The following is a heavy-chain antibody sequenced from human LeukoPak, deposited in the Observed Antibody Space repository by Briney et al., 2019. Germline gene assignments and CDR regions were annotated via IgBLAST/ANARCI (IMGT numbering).Heavy chain of an antibody. CDR3: ARDKPVDKNGFSPLDL. Sequence: ASVKVSCKASGYTFTSYDINWVRQATGQGLEWMGWMNPNSNNTGYAQKFPGRVTITRNTSISTAYMELSSLRPEDTGVYYCARDKPVDKNGFSPLDLWGQGTLIAVSS. J-gene: IGHJ5*02. V-gene: IGHV1-8*03. D-gene: IGHD5-24*01. CDR1: GYTFTSYD. CDR2: MNPNSNNT.